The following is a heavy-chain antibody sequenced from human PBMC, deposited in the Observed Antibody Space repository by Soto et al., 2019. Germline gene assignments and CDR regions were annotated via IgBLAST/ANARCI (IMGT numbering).Heavy chain of an antibody. D-gene: IGHD3-9*01. Sequence: VGSPGLSFAASGFPFSSTDMTWVRQAPGKGLDWVSTIDGSGGTTYYADSVKGRFTISRDNSMNTVYLQMNSLRADDTALDYCAKKSGWLNTWGQGALVTAYS. V-gene: IGHV3-23*01. J-gene: IGHJ1*01. CDR3: AKKSGWLNT. CDR1: GFPFSSTD. CDR2: IDGSGGTT.